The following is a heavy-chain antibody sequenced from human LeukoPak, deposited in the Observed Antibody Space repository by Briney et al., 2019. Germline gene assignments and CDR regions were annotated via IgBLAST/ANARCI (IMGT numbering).Heavy chain of an antibody. CDR2: ISYDGSNK. CDR1: GFTFSSYA. J-gene: IGHJ4*02. CDR3: ARSHSSGWYGGYFDY. V-gene: IGHV3-30-3*01. Sequence: GGSLRLSCAASGFTFSSYAMHWVRQAPGKGLEWVAVISYDGSNKYYADSVKGRFTIPRDNSKNTLYLQMNSPRAEDTAVYYCARSHSSGWYGGYFDYWGQGTLVTVSS. D-gene: IGHD6-19*01.